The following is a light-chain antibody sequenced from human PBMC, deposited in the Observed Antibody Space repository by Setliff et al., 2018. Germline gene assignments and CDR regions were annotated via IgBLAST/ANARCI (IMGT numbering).Light chain of an antibody. CDR2: EVI. V-gene: IGLV2-14*01. CDR3: SSHTSSHTYV. Sequence: QSALTQPASVSGSPGQSITISCTGSASDVGDYNYVSWHQQHPGEAPKLLIYEVINRPSGISNRFSGSKSGNTASLTISGLLAEDEADYFCSSHTSSHTYVFGSGTKVT. J-gene: IGLJ1*01. CDR1: ASDVGDYNY.